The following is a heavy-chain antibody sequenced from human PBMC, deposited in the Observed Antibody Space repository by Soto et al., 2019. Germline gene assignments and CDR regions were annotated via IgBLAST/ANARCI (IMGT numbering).Heavy chain of an antibody. CDR2: IYYSGST. J-gene: IGHJ5*02. Sequence: PSETLSLTCTVSGGSISSGDYYWSWIRQPPGKGLEWIGYIYYSGSTYYNPSLKSRVTISVDTSKNQFSLKLSSVTAADRAVYYCARSSSSSVWFDPWGQGTLVTVSS. D-gene: IGHD6-6*01. CDR3: ARSSSSSVWFDP. CDR1: GGSISSGDYY. V-gene: IGHV4-30-4*01.